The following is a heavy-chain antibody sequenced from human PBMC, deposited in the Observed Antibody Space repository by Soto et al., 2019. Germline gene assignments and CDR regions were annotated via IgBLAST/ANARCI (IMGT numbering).Heavy chain of an antibody. J-gene: IGHJ4*02. Sequence: QLVESGGDLVKPGGSLRLSCAASGFTFSEYYMRWFRQAPAKGLEWVSYISGSSSYIDYADSVNGRFTISRDNAKKSLYLQMNSLRAEDTAVYYCARDSNPGVWGQGTLVTVSS. D-gene: IGHD4-4*01. CDR3: ARDSNPGV. V-gene: IGHV3-11*05. CDR2: ISGSSSYI. CDR1: GFTFSEYY.